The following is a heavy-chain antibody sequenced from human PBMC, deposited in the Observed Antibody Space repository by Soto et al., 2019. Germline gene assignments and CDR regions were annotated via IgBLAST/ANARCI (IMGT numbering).Heavy chain of an antibody. CDR2: ISAYNGNT. J-gene: IGHJ4*02. Sequence: ASVKVSCKASGYTFTSYAIHWVRQAPGQRLERMGWISAYNGNTNYAQKFQGRVTITRDTSASTAYMELSSLRSEDTAVYYCARGLNGYLHYFDYWGQGTPVTVSS. CDR1: GYTFTSYA. CDR3: ARGLNGYLHYFDY. V-gene: IGHV1-3*01. D-gene: IGHD5-18*01.